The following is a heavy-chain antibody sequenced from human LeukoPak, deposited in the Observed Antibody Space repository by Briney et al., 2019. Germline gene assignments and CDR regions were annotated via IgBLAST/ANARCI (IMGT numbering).Heavy chain of an antibody. J-gene: IGHJ4*02. CDR2: ISVRSNYI. CDR1: GYTFSSYS. V-gene: IGHV3-21*01. Sequence: GGSLRLSCLASGYTFSSYSINWVRQAPGKGLEWVSSISVRSNYIYYADPVRGRFRISRDDARDSLYLQMNSLRAEDTAVYYCVRLRRNSDTSGFYYYYDFWGQGTLVTVSS. D-gene: IGHD3-22*01. CDR3: VRLRRNSDTSGFYYYYDF.